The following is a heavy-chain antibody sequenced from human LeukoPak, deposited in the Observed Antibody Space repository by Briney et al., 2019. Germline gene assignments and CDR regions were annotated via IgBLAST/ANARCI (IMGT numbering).Heavy chain of an antibody. CDR2: INPSGGST. Sequence: XMXXXRQAPGQGLEWMGIINPSGGSTSYAQKFQGRVTMTRDTSTSTVYMELSSLRSEDTAVYYCARARDSSGYYRFYFDYWGQGTLVTVSS. D-gene: IGHD3-22*01. CDR3: ARARDSSGYYRFYFDY. CDR1: X. J-gene: IGHJ4*02. V-gene: IGHV1-46*01.